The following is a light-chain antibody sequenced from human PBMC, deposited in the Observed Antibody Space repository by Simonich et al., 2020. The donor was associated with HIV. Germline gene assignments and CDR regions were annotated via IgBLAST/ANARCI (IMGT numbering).Light chain of an antibody. CDR1: QSVSSN. Sequence: EIVMTQSPATLSVSPGERATLSCRASQSVSSNLAWYQQKPGQAPRLLIYGASTRATGIPARFSGSGSGTEFTLTINSLQSEDFAVYYCQQYGSSPPGTFGPGTKVDIK. CDR3: QQYGSSPPGT. J-gene: IGKJ3*01. V-gene: IGKV3-15*01. CDR2: GAS.